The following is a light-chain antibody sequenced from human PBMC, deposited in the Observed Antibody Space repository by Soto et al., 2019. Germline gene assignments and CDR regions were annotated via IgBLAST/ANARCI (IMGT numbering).Light chain of an antibody. J-gene: IGLJ2*01. V-gene: IGLV2-14*01. CDR1: SSDVGGYNY. Sequence: QSALTQPASVSGSPGQSITISCTGTSSDVGGYNYVSWYQQHPGKAPKLMIYEVSNRPSGVSNRFSGSKSGNTASLTNSGLQAEDEADYYCSSYTSSSPLFGGGTKLTVL. CDR2: EVS. CDR3: SSYTSSSPL.